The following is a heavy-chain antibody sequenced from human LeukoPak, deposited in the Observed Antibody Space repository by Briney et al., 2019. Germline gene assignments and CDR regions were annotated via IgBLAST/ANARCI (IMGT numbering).Heavy chain of an antibody. CDR3: ARGGTTVQASDFDY. J-gene: IGHJ4*02. D-gene: IGHD1-7*01. CDR2: IIPIFGTA. V-gene: IGHV1-69*13. CDR1: GGTFSSYA. Sequence: ASVKVSCKASGGTFSSYAISWVRQAPGQGLEWMGGIIPIFGTANYAQKFQGRVTITADESTSTAYMELSSLRSEDTAVYYCARGGTTVQASDFDYWGQGTLVTVSS.